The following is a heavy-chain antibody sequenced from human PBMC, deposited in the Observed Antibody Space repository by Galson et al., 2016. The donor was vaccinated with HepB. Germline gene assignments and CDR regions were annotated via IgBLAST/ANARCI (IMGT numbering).Heavy chain of an antibody. D-gene: IGHD4-23*01. V-gene: IGHV3-43*01. CDR3: AKDHGGYSGFDY. Sequence: SLRLSCAASGFTFGTYTMHWIRQAPGEGLQWVSLITGDRANAYYADSVKGRVTISRDNRKNSLYLQMNSLRTEDTALYYCAKDHGGYSGFDYWGQGTLVTVSS. CDR2: ITGDRANA. CDR1: GFTFGTYT. J-gene: IGHJ4*02.